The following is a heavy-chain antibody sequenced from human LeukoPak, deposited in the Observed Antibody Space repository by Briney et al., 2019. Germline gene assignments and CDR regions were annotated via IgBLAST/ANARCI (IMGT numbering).Heavy chain of an antibody. CDR1: GYTFTSNY. CDR2: ISPSGGST. V-gene: IGHV1-46*01. CDR3: AKDMDYGDGYFDY. Sequence: ASVKVSCKAFGYTFTSNYMHWVRQAPGQGPEWMGVISPSGGSTTYAQKFQGRVTLTRDMSTSTDYLELSSLRSEDTAVYYCAKDMDYGDGYFDYWGQGTLVTVSS. D-gene: IGHD4-17*01. J-gene: IGHJ4*02.